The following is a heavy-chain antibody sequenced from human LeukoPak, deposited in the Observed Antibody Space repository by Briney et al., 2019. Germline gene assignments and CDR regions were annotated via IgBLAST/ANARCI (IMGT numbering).Heavy chain of an antibody. V-gene: IGHV3-30*03. Sequence: GRSLRLSCATSGFTFSSNRMHWVRQTPGKGLEWVAVISYDGSKKYYADSVKGRFTISRDNSDNTLSLQMNSLRAEDTAVYYCAPERWGDALDIWGQGTMVTVSS. CDR1: GFTFSSNR. D-gene: IGHD3-16*01. J-gene: IGHJ3*02. CDR3: APERWGDALDI. CDR2: ISYDGSKK.